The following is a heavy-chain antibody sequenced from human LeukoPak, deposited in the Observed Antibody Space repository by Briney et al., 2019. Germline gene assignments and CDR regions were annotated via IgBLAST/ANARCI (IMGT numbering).Heavy chain of an antibody. CDR3: ARLSIAAAEYYFDY. D-gene: IGHD6-13*01. CDR2: IYHSGST. Sequence: PGGSLSLSCAASGFTVSSNYMSWVRQPPGKGLEWIGEIYHSGSTNYNPSLKSRVTISVDKSKNQFSLKLSSVTAADTAVYYCARLSIAAAEYYFDYWGQGTLVTVSS. CDR1: GFTVSSNY. V-gene: IGHV4-4*02. J-gene: IGHJ4*02.